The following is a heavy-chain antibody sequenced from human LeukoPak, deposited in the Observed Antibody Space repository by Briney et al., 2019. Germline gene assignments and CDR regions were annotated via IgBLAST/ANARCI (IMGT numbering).Heavy chain of an antibody. V-gene: IGHV3-48*01. CDR2: ISSSSSTI. D-gene: IGHD2-2*01. CDR3: ARVNIVVVPAQRAPYFDY. Sequence: AGGSLRLSCAASGFTFSSYSMNWVRQAPGKGLEWVSYISSSSSTIYYADSVKGRFTISRDNAKNSLYLQMNSLRAEDTAVYYCARVNIVVVPAQRAPYFDYWGQGTLVTVSS. CDR1: GFTFSSYS. J-gene: IGHJ4*02.